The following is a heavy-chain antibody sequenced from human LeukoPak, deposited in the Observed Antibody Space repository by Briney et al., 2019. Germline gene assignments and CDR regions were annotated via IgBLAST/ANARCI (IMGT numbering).Heavy chain of an antibody. V-gene: IGHV4-30-4*01. CDR3: ASNGAPKGWFDP. CDR2: IYYSGST. CDR1: GGSISSGDYY. Sequence: PSETLSLTCTVSGGSISSGDYYWSWIRQPPGKGLEWIGYIYYSGSTYYNPSLKSRVTISVDTSKNQFSLKLSSVTAADTAVYYCASNGAPKGWFDPWGQGTLVTVSS. D-gene: IGHD3-10*01. J-gene: IGHJ5*02.